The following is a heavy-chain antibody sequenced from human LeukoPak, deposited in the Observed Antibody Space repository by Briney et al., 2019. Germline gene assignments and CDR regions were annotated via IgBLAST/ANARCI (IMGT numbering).Heavy chain of an antibody. D-gene: IGHD2-2*01. J-gene: IGHJ4*02. V-gene: IGHV3-7*03. CDR1: GFNISDFW. Sequence: PGGSLRLSCAASGFNISDFWMTWVRQAPGKGLEWVANIKEDGTEKHLVDSVKGRFTISRDNTKNLLYLQMNSLRGEDTAMYYCARWYCSSITCYYDYWGQGTLVTVSS. CDR2: IKEDGTEK. CDR3: ARWYCSSITCYYDY.